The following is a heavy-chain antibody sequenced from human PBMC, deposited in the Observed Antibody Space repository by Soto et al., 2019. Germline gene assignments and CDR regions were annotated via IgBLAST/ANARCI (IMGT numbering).Heavy chain of an antibody. CDR1: GFTSSSYS. CDR2: ISSSGGTT. J-gene: IGHJ4*02. Sequence: EVQLLESGGGLVQPGGSLRLSCAASGFTSSSYSMSWVRQAPGKGLEWVSVISSSGGTTYYADFVKGRFTISRDNSKNTLDLQMSSLGVEDTAVYYCARRQDGSKWYRGFDYWGQGTLVTVSS. CDR3: ARRQDGSKWYRGFDY. D-gene: IGHD6-13*01. V-gene: IGHV3-23*01.